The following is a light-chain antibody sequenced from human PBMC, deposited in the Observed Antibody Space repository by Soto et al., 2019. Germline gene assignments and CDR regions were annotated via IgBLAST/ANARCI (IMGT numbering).Light chain of an antibody. J-gene: IGKJ1*01. V-gene: IGKV1-5*01. CDR3: QHYHTYPWT. CDR2: DAS. Sequence: DIQITPAPATLSASVGARVTISCWASQSISKWVAWYHQRPGKAPELLIYDASNLQSGVPSRFSGSGSGTEFTLTISRLQPDDFATYFCQHYHTYPWTFGQGTRVDI. CDR1: QSISKW.